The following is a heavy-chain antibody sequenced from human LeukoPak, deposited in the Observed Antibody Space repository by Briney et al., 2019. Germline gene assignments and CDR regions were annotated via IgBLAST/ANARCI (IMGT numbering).Heavy chain of an antibody. D-gene: IGHD3-16*01. Sequence: SETLSLTCTVSGGSISSSSYCWGWIRPPPGKGLEWGGSIYYSGSTYYNPSLQSRVTISVDTSKNQFSLKLRFVPAADTVVYYCARAVRKYYYYYYMDVWGKGTTVTVSS. V-gene: IGHV4-39*07. CDR3: ARAVRKYYYYYYMDV. J-gene: IGHJ6*03. CDR2: IYYSGST. CDR1: GGSISSSSYC.